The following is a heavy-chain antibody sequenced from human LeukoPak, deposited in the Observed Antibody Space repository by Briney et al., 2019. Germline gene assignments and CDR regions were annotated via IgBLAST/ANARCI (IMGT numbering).Heavy chain of an antibody. V-gene: IGHV3-7*04. J-gene: IGHJ4*02. CDR3: ARGLTRSDY. CDR2: IKEDGSQK. CDR1: GFNIRNHW. Sequence: GGSLRLSCVASGFNIRNHWMSWVRQTPGKGLEWVANIKEDGSQKYYVDSVKGRFTISRDNAKNSLYLQMNSLRGEDTAVYYCARGLTRSDYWGQGTLVTVSS.